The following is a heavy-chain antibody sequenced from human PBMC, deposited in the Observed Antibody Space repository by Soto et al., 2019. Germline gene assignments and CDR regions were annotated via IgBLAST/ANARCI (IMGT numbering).Heavy chain of an antibody. CDR2: FDPEDGET. J-gene: IGHJ4*02. V-gene: IGHV1-24*01. D-gene: IGHD3-22*01. CDR3: ATTTDSSGYHHPENFDY. Sequence: EASVKVSCKVSGYTLTELSMHWVRQAPGKGLEWMGGFDPEDGETIYAQKFQGRVTMTEDTSTDTAYMELSSLRSEDTAVYYCATTTDSSGYHHPENFDYWGQGTLVTVSS. CDR1: GYTLTELS.